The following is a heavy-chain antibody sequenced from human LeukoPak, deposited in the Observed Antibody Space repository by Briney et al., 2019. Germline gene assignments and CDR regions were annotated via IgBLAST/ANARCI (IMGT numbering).Heavy chain of an antibody. CDR1: GFTFSSYW. D-gene: IGHD5-18*01. CDR2: INSDGSST. CDR3: ARAAEDTVDY. J-gene: IGHJ4*02. V-gene: IGHV3-74*01. Sequence: GGSLRLSCAVSGFTFSSYWMHWVRQAPGEGLVWVSRINSDGSSTSYADSVKGRFTISRDNAKNTLYLQMNSLRAEDTAVYYCARAAEDTVDYWGQGTLVTVSS.